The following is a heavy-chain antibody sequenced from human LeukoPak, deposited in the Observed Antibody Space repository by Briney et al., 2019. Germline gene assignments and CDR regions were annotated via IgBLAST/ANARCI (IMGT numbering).Heavy chain of an antibody. V-gene: IGHV4-59*01. CDR3: ARVALRYFDWLPQYYFDY. CDR1: GGSISSYY. J-gene: IGHJ4*02. D-gene: IGHD3-9*01. Sequence: PSETLSLTCTVSGGSISSYYWSWIRQPPGKGLEWIGYIYYSGSTNYNPSLKSRATISVDTSKNQFSLKLSSVTAADTAVYYCARVALRYFDWLPQYYFDYWGQGTLVTVSS. CDR2: IYYSGST.